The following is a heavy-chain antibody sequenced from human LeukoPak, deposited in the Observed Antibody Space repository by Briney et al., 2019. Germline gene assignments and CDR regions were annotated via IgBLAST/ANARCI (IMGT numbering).Heavy chain of an antibody. CDR1: GFTFSSYA. J-gene: IGHJ3*02. Sequence: GGSLRLSCAASGFTFSSYAMSWVRQAPGKGLEWVSAISGSGGSTYYADSVKGRFTIPRDNSKNTLYLQMNSLRAEDTAVYYCAKDTYYYDSSGYSGDAFDIWGQGTMVTVSS. D-gene: IGHD3-22*01. CDR2: ISGSGGST. V-gene: IGHV3-23*01. CDR3: AKDTYYYDSSGYSGDAFDI.